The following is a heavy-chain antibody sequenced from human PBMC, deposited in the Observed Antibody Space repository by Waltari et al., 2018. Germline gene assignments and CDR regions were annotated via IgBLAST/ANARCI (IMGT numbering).Heavy chain of an antibody. CDR2: INPNSGDT. CDR3: ARSGGGTTTFGVAE. Sequence: QVQLVQSGAEVKKSGASVKVSCKASGYTFPDFFIHWVRQAPGQGLEGMGRINPNSGDTSYAKRFQGRVTMTGDTSITTAYMELTGLRSDDTAIYYCARSGGGTTTFGVAEWGQGSLVTVS. D-gene: IGHD3-3*01. J-gene: IGHJ4*02. V-gene: IGHV1-2*02. CDR1: GYTFPDFF.